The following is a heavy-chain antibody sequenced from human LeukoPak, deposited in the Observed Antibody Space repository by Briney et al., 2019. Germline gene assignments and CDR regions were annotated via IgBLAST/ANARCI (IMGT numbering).Heavy chain of an antibody. CDR1: GYSFTSYW. CDR2: IYPGDSDT. D-gene: IGHD5-12*01. CDR3: ARLGVGGYDGWGHFDY. V-gene: IGHV5-51*01. Sequence: GESLKISCKGSGYSFTSYWIGWVRQMPGKGLEWMGIIYPGDSDTRYNPSFQGQVTISADKSISTAYLQWSSLKASDTAMYYCARLGVGGYDGWGHFDYWGQGTLVTVAS. J-gene: IGHJ4*02.